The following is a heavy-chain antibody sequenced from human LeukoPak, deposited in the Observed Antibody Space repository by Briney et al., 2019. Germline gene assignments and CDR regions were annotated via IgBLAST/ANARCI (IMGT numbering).Heavy chain of an antibody. CDR2: IKQDGSEK. V-gene: IGHV3-7*02. J-gene: IGHJ4*02. CDR3: ARGPGGSGSYYDY. Sequence: GGSLRLSCAASGFTFSSYYMAWVRQAPGKGLEWVANIKQDGSEKYYVGSVKGRFTISRDNAKNSLYLQMNSLRTEDAAVYYCARGPGGSGSYYDYWGQGTLVTVSS. CDR1: GFTFSSYY. D-gene: IGHD3-10*01.